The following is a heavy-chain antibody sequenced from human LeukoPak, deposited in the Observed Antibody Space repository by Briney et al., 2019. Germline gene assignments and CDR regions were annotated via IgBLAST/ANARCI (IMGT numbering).Heavy chain of an antibody. J-gene: IGHJ4*02. Sequence: GVSLRLSCAASGFTFSSYWMSWVRQAPGKGLEWVANIKQDGSEKYYVDSVKGRFTISRDNAKNSLYLQMNSLRAEDTAVYYCARGRIRGTYGYWGQGTLVTVSS. D-gene: IGHD3-10*01. CDR3: ARGRIRGTYGY. V-gene: IGHV3-7*01. CDR1: GFTFSSYW. CDR2: IKQDGSEK.